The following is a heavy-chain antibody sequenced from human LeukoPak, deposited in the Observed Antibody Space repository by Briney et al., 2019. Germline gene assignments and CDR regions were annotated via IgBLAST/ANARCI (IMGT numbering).Heavy chain of an antibody. J-gene: IGHJ4*02. CDR3: AKASLRGYSYGYGG. D-gene: IGHD5-18*01. CDR2: ISYDGSNK. Sequence: GRSLRLSCAASGFTFSSYGMHWVRQAPGKGLVWVAVISYDGSNKYYADSVKGRFTISRDNSKNTLYLQMNSLRAEDTAVYYCAKASLRGYSYGYGGWGQGTLATVSS. CDR1: GFTFSSYG. V-gene: IGHV3-30*18.